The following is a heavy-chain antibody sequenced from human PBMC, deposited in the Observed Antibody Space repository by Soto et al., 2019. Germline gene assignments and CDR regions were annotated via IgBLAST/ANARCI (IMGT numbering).Heavy chain of an antibody. Sequence: EVQLLESGGGLVQPGGSLRLSCAASGFTFNNYAMTWVCQAPGKGLEWVSAISGGGDTTSYADSVKGRFTVSRDGSKNTLYLLMSSLRAEDTALYYCAKGRGGSGSLTPRVDFWGQGTLVTVSS. V-gene: IGHV3-23*01. CDR3: AKGRGGSGSLTPRVDF. CDR1: GFTFNNYA. CDR2: ISGGGDTT. J-gene: IGHJ4*02. D-gene: IGHD3-10*01.